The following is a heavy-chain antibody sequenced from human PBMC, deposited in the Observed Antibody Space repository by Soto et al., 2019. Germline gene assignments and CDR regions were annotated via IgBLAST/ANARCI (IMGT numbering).Heavy chain of an antibody. D-gene: IGHD2-8*01. CDR2: INAGNGNT. CDR3: ARGIRYCTNGVCWIWFDP. V-gene: IGHV1-3*01. Sequence: ASVKVSCKASGYTFTSYAMHWVRQAPGQRLEWMGWINAGNGNTKYSQKFQGRVTITRDTSASTAYMELSSLRSEDTAVYYCARGIRYCTNGVCWIWFDPWGQGTLVTVSS. J-gene: IGHJ5*02. CDR1: GYTFTSYA.